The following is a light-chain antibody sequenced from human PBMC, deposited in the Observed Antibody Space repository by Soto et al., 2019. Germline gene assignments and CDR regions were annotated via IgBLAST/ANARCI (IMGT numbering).Light chain of an antibody. V-gene: IGKV3-15*01. CDR3: QQYNDWWT. J-gene: IGKJ1*01. CDR2: GAS. Sequence: EIVMTQSPATLSVSPWESAALSCRASQSVSNNLTWYQQKPGQPPRLLIYGASTRATGVPGRFSGSGSGTEFTLTISSLQSEDFAVYYCQQYNDWWTFGQGTKVEI. CDR1: QSVSNN.